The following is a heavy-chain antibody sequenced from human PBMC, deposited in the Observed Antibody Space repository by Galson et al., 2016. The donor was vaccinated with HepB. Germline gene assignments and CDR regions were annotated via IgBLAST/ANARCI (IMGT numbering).Heavy chain of an antibody. D-gene: IGHD6-13*01. CDR3: ARLVAADASVEASDV. CDR1: GYTFSSYA. V-gene: IGHV7-4-1*02. CDR2: IHTRTGSP. Sequence: SVKVSCKASGYTFSSYAINWVRQAPGQGLEWMGWIHTRTGSPSYAPGFTGRYVFSLDTWVSTAYLEISRLKAEATGVYYCARLVAADASVEASDVWGQGTLVTVSS. J-gene: IGHJ3*01.